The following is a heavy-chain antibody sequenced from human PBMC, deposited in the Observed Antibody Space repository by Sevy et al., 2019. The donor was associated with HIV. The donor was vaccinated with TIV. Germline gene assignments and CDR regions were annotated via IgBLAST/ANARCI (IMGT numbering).Heavy chain of an antibody. J-gene: IGHJ6*02. CDR2: MNPNSGNT. CDR1: GYTFTSYD. CDR3: ARGGAYNSVGGSSYGMVV. Sequence: ASVKVSCKASGYTFTSYDINWVRQAAGQGLEWMGWMNPNSGNTGYAQKFQGRVTMTRNTSISTAYMELSRLGSEDTAVYYCARGGAYNSVGGSSYGMVVWGQGTTVTVSS. V-gene: IGHV1-8*01. D-gene: IGHD1-1*01.